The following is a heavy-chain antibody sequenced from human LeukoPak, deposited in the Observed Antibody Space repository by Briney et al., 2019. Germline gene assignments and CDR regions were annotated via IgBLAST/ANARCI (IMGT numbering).Heavy chain of an antibody. J-gene: IGHJ4*02. Sequence: ASVKVSCKASGYTFTGYYIHWVRQAPGQGLEWMGWINPDSGGTKSAQKFQGKVTMTRDTSINTAYMELSRLASDDTAVYYCAGAPGSGYAFDSWGQGTQVTVSS. CDR3: AGAPGSGYAFDS. V-gene: IGHV1-2*02. CDR2: INPDSGGT. CDR1: GYTFTGYY. D-gene: IGHD5-12*01.